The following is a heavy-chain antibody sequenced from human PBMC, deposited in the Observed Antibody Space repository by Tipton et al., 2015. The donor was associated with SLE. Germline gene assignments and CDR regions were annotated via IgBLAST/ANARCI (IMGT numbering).Heavy chain of an antibody. CDR1: GGSISSYY. V-gene: IGHV4-59*12. CDR2: IYHSGSA. Sequence: TLSLTCTVSGGSISSYYWSWIRQPPGKGLEWIAYIYHSGSAAYNPSLASRVTISVDTSKNQFSLKLSSVTAADTAVYYCARGPVYYYYYMDVWGKGTTVTVSS. CDR3: ARGPVYYYYYMDV. J-gene: IGHJ6*03.